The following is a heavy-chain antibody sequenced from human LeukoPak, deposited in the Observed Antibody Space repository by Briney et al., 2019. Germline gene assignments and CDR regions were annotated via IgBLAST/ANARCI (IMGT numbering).Heavy chain of an antibody. D-gene: IGHD3-22*01. CDR1: GFTFSSYG. Sequence: GGSLRLSCAASGFTFSSYGMHWVRQAPGKGLEWVAFIRYDGSNKYYADSVKGRFTISRDNAKNSLYLQMNSLRAEDTAVYYCARNVYYYDSSGYFPTPQNFDYWGQGTLVTVSS. J-gene: IGHJ4*02. V-gene: IGHV3-30*02. CDR2: IRYDGSNK. CDR3: ARNVYYYDSSGYFPTPQNFDY.